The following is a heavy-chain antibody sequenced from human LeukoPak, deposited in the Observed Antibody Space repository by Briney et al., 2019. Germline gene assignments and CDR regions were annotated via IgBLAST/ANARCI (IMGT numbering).Heavy chain of an antibody. Sequence: SETLSLTCTVSGGSISSYYWSWIRQPPRKGLEWIGYVFYSGSINYNPSLKSRVTISIDASKNQFSLKLSSVTAADTAVYYCARGMVNRPVAYYFDYWGQGTLVTASS. CDR2: VFYSGSI. J-gene: IGHJ4*02. CDR1: GGSISSYY. D-gene: IGHD5-18*01. CDR3: ARGMVNRPVAYYFDY. V-gene: IGHV4-59*08.